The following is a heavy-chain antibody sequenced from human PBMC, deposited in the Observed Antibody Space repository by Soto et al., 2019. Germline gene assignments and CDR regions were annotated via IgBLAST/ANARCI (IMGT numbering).Heavy chain of an antibody. J-gene: IGHJ4*02. Sequence: EVQLLASGGGLVQPGGSLRLSCAASGFTFSNYAMNWVRQAPGKGLEWVSTISSSSGSTYYADSVKGRFTISRDNSKNHLYLQMNSLRGDDTAVYYCAKVGSERYSGQHSDYWGQGTLVTISS. CDR3: AKVGSERYSGQHSDY. V-gene: IGHV3-23*01. CDR1: GFTFSNYA. D-gene: IGHD5-12*01. CDR2: ISSSSGST.